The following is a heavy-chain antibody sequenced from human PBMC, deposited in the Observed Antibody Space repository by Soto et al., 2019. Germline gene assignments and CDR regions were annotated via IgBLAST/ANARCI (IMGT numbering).Heavy chain of an antibody. V-gene: IGHV3-66*01. Sequence: EVQLVESGGGLVQPGGSLRLSCAASGFGISNNYMSWVRQAPGKGLEWVSAINSGGNTYYADSVKGRFTISRDNSKNTVYLQMNSVGAEDTAVYYCARGGNSYVYGVYYYYGMDVWGQGTTVTVSS. CDR3: ARGGNSYVYGVYYYYGMDV. CDR2: INSGGNT. J-gene: IGHJ6*02. CDR1: GFGISNNY. D-gene: IGHD3-16*01.